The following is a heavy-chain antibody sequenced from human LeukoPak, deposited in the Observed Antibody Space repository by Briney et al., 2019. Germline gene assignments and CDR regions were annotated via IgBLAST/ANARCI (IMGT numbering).Heavy chain of an antibody. CDR1: GYRFPKYW. D-gene: IGHD3-3*01. J-gene: IGHJ3*02. Sequence: GESLRISCQGSGYRFPKYWISWVRQMPGKGLEWMGRIDPSDSYTNYSPSFQGHVTISADKSISTAYLQWSSLKASDTAIYYCASHREEWHDAFDIWGQGTLVTVSS. CDR2: IDPSDSYT. V-gene: IGHV5-10-1*01. CDR3: ASHREEWHDAFDI.